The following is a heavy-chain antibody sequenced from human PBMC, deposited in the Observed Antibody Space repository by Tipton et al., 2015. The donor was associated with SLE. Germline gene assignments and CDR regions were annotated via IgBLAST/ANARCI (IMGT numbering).Heavy chain of an antibody. V-gene: IGHV4-30-2*01. J-gene: IGHJ4*02. D-gene: IGHD3-3*01. CDR3: ARSPAGVVISYFDY. CDR1: GGSINSGGYS. Sequence: TLSLTCAVSGGSINSGGYSWSWIRQPPGKGLEWVGFIYHSGSTYYNPSLKSRVSISVDTSKNHFSLKLSSVTAADAAVYYCARSPAGVVISYFDYWGQGTLGTVSS. CDR2: IYHSGST.